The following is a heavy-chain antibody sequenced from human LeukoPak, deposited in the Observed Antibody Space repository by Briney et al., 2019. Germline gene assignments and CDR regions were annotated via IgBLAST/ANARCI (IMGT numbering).Heavy chain of an antibody. CDR3: ARHGIYGGDYLNLDY. V-gene: IGHV4-38-2*02. J-gene: IGHJ4*02. CDR2: IYHSGST. Sequence: PSETLSLTCTVSGYSISSGYYWGWIRQPPGKGLEWIGSIYHSGSTYYNPSLKSRVTISVDTSKNQFSLKLSSVTAADTAVYYCARHGIYGGDYLNLDYWGQGTLVTVSS. D-gene: IGHD4-17*01. CDR1: GYSISSGYY.